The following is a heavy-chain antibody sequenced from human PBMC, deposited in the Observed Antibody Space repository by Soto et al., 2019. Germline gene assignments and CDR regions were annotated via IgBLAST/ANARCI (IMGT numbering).Heavy chain of an antibody. J-gene: IGHJ6*02. D-gene: IGHD3-16*01. CDR1: GFTFTNHW. CDR3: AGEYKFGTVRDA. CDR2: INGDGTST. Sequence: EVQLVESGGGLVQPGGSLRLSCAATGFTFTNHWMHWVRQAPGKGLVWVSRINGDGTSTFYADSVKGRFAISRDTPMDTVYWKLADLEGRDPAVYSWAGEYKFGTVRDARGQGTTVTVSS. V-gene: IGHV3-74*01.